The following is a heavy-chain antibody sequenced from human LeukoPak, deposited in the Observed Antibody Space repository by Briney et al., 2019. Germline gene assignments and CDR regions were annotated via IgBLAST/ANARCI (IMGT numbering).Heavy chain of an antibody. V-gene: IGHV3-48*04. J-gene: IGHJ6*02. CDR3: ARLRSYGYYYNGMDV. D-gene: IGHD3-16*01. CDR1: GFTFSNYG. CDR2: IISTSSTM. Sequence: GGSLRLSCAASGFTFSNYGMNWVRQAPGKGLEWVSHIISTSSTMYYADSVKGRFTVSRDNAKNSLYLQMNSLRAEDTAVYYCARLRSYGYYYNGMDVWGQGTTVTVSS.